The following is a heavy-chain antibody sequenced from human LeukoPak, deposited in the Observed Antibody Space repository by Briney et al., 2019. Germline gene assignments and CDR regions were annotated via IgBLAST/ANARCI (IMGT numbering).Heavy chain of an antibody. Sequence: SETLSLTCAVSGYSISSGYYWGWIRQPPGKGLEWIGSIYHSGSTYYNPSLKSRVTISVDTSKNQFSLKLSSVTAADTAVYYCARGPRHYDYVWGSYRTLVYFDYWGQGTLVTVSS. J-gene: IGHJ4*02. V-gene: IGHV4-38-2*01. CDR3: ARGPRHYDYVWGSYRTLVYFDY. CDR1: GYSISSGYY. CDR2: IYHSGST. D-gene: IGHD3-16*02.